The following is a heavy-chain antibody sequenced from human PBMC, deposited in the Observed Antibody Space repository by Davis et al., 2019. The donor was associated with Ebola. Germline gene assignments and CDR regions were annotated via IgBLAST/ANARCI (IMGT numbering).Heavy chain of an antibody. CDR1: GGSISSYY. Sequence: PSETLSLTCTVPGGSISSYYWSWIRQPPGKGLDWIGYIYYSGSTNYNPSLKSRVTISVDTSKNQFSLKLSSVTAADTAVYYCARLGGDNWADEGYFDYWGQGTLVTVSS. V-gene: IGHV4-59*08. J-gene: IGHJ4*02. CDR3: ARLGGDNWADEGYFDY. CDR2: IYYSGST. D-gene: IGHD1-20*01.